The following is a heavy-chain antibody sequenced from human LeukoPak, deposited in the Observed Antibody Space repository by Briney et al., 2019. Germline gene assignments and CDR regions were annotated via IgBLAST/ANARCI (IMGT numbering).Heavy chain of an antibody. V-gene: IGHV3-53*01. CDR3: AKEGVVIKGVPFDY. CDR1: GFTVSSNY. Sequence: GGSLRLSCAASGFTVSSNYMSWVRQAPGKGLEWVSVIYSGGSTYYADSVKGRFTIPRDNSKNTLYLQMNSLRAEDTAVYYCAKEGVVIKGVPFDYWGQGTLVTVSS. D-gene: IGHD3-3*01. CDR2: IYSGGST. J-gene: IGHJ4*02.